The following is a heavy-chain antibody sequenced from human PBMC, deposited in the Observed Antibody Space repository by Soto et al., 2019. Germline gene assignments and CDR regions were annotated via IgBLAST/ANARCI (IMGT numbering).Heavy chain of an antibody. D-gene: IGHD6-19*01. V-gene: IGHV4-34*01. CDR2: LDQSGGT. CDR1: GDSLRGQS. CDR3: AREDSYGWSGERLDV. J-gene: IGHJ6*02. Sequence: PSGTLSLTCAVVGDSLRGQSWNWIRQSPGKGLEWIGELDQSGGTNYNPSLKSRAIISDDTSKNQFSLTLASVTAADTAVYYCAREDSYGWSGERLDVWGQGTTVTVSS.